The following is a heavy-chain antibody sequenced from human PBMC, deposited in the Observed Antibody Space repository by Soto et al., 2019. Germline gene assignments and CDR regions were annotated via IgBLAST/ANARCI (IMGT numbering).Heavy chain of an antibody. CDR1: GFTFSSYA. V-gene: IGHV3-23*01. D-gene: IGHD6-13*01. CDR2: ISGSGDST. J-gene: IGHJ6*02. Sequence: PGGSLRLSCAASGFTFSSYAMSWVRQAPGKGLEWVSAISGSGDSTYYADSVKGRFTISRDNSKNTLYLQMNSLRAEDTAVYYCANPLPIAAAQLRPNYYGMDVWGQGTTVTVSS. CDR3: ANPLPIAAAQLRPNYYGMDV.